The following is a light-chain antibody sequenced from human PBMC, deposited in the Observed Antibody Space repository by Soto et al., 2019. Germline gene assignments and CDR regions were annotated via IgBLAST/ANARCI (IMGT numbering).Light chain of an antibody. CDR2: GAF. CDR3: QQRSNWPSIT. J-gene: IGKJ5*01. CDR1: QSMTTK. Sequence: EIVITQSPATLSVSPGEGVSLSCRASQSMTTKLAWYQQKPGQAPRLLIHGAFTRATGIPARFSGSGSGTEFTLTISTLQSEDFAAYFCQQRSNWPSITFGQGTRLQIK. V-gene: IGKV3-15*01.